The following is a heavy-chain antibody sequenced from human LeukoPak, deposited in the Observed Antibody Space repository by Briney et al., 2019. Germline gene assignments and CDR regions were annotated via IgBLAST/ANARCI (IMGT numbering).Heavy chain of an antibody. CDR1: RFTFRDYA. D-gene: IGHD3-16*02. CDR2: IRSRNYGGTT. V-gene: IGHV3-49*03. J-gene: IGHJ3*01. Sequence: GGSLRLSCTTSRFTFRDYAMSWFRQAPGGGLEWIGFIRSRNYGGTTEYAASVKGRFTISRDDSKNIAYLQMHSLKTEDTALYHCTRGGITSVGLIVPHDPFDVRGQGTMVIVSS. CDR3: TRGGITSVGLIVPHDPFDV.